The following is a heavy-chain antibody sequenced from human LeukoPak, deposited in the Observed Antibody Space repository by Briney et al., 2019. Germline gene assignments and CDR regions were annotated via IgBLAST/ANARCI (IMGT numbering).Heavy chain of an antibody. D-gene: IGHD5-12*01. CDR1: GYRFTGYY. Sequence: ASVKVSCKASGYRFTGYYIHWLRQVPGQGLEWMGWINPETGDPYYGRKFLGRVTMTRDTSISTAYMELSRLTSDDMAVYYCARDPTRGDLSVYWGQGSLVTVSS. CDR2: INPETGDP. J-gene: IGHJ4*02. V-gene: IGHV1-2*02. CDR3: ARDPTRGDLSVY.